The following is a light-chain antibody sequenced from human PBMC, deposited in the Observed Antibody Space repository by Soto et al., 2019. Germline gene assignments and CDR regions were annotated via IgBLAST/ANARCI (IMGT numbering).Light chain of an antibody. J-gene: IGLJ1*01. CDR3: SSFTSRFTFV. V-gene: IGLV2-14*01. CDR1: RSDVGAYNY. Sequence: QSALTQPGSVSGSPGQSIAISCTGTRSDVGAYNYVSWYQQHRGKAPKLMISEVTNRPSGVSDRFSGSKSGNTASLTISGLQAEDEADYYCSSFTSRFTFVFGTGTKLTVL. CDR2: EVT.